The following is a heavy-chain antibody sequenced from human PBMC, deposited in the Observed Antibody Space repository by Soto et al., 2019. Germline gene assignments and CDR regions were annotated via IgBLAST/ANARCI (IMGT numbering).Heavy chain of an antibody. Sequence: SETLSLTCTVSGASITFGGYSWSWIRQAPGKGLEWIGYINHLETTFYNPSFESRLTLSIDRAKNQFSLKLHSMSAADRAVYFCARGGGSDSFDYWGQGILVTVSS. CDR2: INHLETT. V-gene: IGHV4-30-2*01. D-gene: IGHD1-26*01. CDR3: ARGGGSDSFDY. CDR1: GASITFGGYS. J-gene: IGHJ4*02.